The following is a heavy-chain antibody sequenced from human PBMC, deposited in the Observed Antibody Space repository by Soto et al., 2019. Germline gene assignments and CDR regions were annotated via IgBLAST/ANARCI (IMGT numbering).Heavy chain of an antibody. V-gene: IGHV4-59*04. J-gene: IGHJ4*02. CDR1: GGSVSGYY. D-gene: IGHD1-26*01. CDR3: ARRELQGPIDY. Sequence: SETRSLTCTVSGGSVSGYYWSWIRQAPGKGLEWIGYIYYSGTTYYNPSLKSRVTTSVDTSKSQFSLNLTSVTAVDTAVYYCARRELQGPIDYWGQGTLVTVSS. CDR2: IYYSGTT.